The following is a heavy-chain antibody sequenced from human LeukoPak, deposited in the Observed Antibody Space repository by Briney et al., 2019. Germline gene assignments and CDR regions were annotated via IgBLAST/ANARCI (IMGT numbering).Heavy chain of an antibody. CDR1: GGSISSSSYY. V-gene: IGHV4-39*07. CDR2: IYYSGST. Sequence: PSETLSLTCTVSGGSISSSSYYWGWIRQPPGKGLEWIGSIYYSGSTYHNPSLKSRVTISVDTSKNQFSLKLSSVTAADTAVYYCARDSSFHYDSSGYYYNRPFDYWGQGTLVTVPS. CDR3: ARDSSFHYDSSGYYYNRPFDY. D-gene: IGHD3-22*01. J-gene: IGHJ4*02.